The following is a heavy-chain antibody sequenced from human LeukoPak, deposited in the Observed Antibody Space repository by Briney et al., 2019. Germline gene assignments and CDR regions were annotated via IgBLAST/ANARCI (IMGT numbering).Heavy chain of an antibody. V-gene: IGHV3-21*01. CDR1: GFTFSSYS. D-gene: IGHD4-17*01. Sequence: KPGGSLRLSCAASGFTFSSYSMNWVRQAPGKGLEWVSSISSSSSYIYYADSVKGRFTISRDNAKNSLYLQMNSLRAEDTAVYYCARDQDYGRNWFDPWGQGTLVTVSS. J-gene: IGHJ5*02. CDR2: ISSSSSYI. CDR3: ARDQDYGRNWFDP.